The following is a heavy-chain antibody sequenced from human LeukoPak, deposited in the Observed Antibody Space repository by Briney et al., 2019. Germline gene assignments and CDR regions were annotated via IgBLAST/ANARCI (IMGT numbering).Heavy chain of an antibody. CDR2: ISWNSGSI. D-gene: IGHD2-15*01. CDR3: AKDRIVVVVADAFDI. J-gene: IGHJ3*02. Sequence: PGRSLRLSCAASGFTFDDYAMHWVRQAPGKGLEWVSGISWNSGSIGYADSVKGRFTISRDNSKNTPYLQMNSLRAEDTAVYYCAKDRIVVVVADAFDIWGQGTMVTVSS. V-gene: IGHV3-9*01. CDR1: GFTFDDYA.